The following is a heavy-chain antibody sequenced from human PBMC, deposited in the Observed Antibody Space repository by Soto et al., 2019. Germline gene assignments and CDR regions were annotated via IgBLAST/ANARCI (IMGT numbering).Heavy chain of an antibody. V-gene: IGHV3-23*01. CDR3: AKDGRGVRGVMDV. D-gene: IGHD3-10*01. CDR1: GFTFSSYA. J-gene: IGHJ6*02. Sequence: EVQLLESGGGLVQPGGSLRLSCTASGFTFSSYAMSWVRQAPGKGLEWVSAISGSGGSTYYADSVKGRFTISRDNSKNTLYLQMNSLRAEDTAVYYCAKDGRGVRGVMDVWGQGTTVTVSS. CDR2: ISGSGGST.